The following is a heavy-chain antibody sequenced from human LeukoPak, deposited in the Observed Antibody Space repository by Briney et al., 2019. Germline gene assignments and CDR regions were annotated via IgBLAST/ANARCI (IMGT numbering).Heavy chain of an antibody. J-gene: IGHJ5*01. CDR2: INANSGTT. CDR3: AKPISGGLAVTADWFDP. D-gene: IGHD6-19*01. V-gene: IGHV3-23*01. CDR1: GFAFSFYA. Sequence: GGSLRLSCAAYGFAFSFYAMSWLRQRPGKGLEWVSTINANSGTTSYAASVRGRFTISRDNSKNTFYLQLNTLRAEDTALYYCAKPISGGLAVTADWFDPWGQGTLVVVSS.